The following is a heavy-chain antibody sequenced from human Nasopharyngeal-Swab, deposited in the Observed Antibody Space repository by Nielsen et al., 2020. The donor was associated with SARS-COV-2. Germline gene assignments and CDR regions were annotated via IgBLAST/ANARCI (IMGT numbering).Heavy chain of an antibody. V-gene: IGHV1-69*06. CDR1: GGTFSSYA. Sequence: SVKVSCKASGGTFSSYAISWVRQAPGQGLEWMGGIIPIFGTANYAQKFQGRVTITADKSTSTAYTELSSLRSEDTAVYYCASPAAGDSSGYYVRPFDYWGQGTLVTVSS. CDR2: IIPIFGTA. D-gene: IGHD3-22*01. J-gene: IGHJ4*02. CDR3: ASPAAGDSSGYYVRPFDY.